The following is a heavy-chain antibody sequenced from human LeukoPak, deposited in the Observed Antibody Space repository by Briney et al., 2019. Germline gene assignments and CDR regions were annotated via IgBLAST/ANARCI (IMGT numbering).Heavy chain of an antibody. J-gene: IGHJ6*03. CDR3: AKVENCGGDCYPSPYYYYMDV. Sequence: GGSLRLSCAASGFTFSSYAMSWVRQAPGKGLKGSSTISGSGGSTYYADSVKGRFTISRDNSKNTLYLQMNSLRAEDTAVYYCAKVENCGGDCYPSPYYYYMDVWGKGTTVTVSS. CDR2: ISGSGGST. D-gene: IGHD2-21*02. CDR1: GFTFSSYA. V-gene: IGHV3-23*01.